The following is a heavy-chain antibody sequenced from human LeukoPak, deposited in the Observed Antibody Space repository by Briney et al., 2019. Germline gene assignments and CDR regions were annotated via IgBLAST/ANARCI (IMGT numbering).Heavy chain of an antibody. CDR2: FDPEDGET. D-gene: IGHD5-18*01. Sequence: ASVKVSCKVSGYTLTELSMHWVRQAPGKGLEWMGGFDPEDGETIYAQKFQGRVTMTEDTSTDTAYMELSSLRSEDTAVYYCATDLDTAMVTGAFDIWGQGTMVTVPS. CDR3: ATDLDTAMVTGAFDI. J-gene: IGHJ3*02. V-gene: IGHV1-24*01. CDR1: GYTLTELS.